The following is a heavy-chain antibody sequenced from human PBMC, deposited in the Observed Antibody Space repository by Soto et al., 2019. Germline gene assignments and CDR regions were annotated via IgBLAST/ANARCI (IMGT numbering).Heavy chain of an antibody. CDR2: IRSKAYGGAT. CDR3: ARRQYLDY. Sequence: EVQLVESGGGLVQPGRSLRLSCTGSGFTFGDYAMSWFRQAPGKGLEWVGFIRSKAYGGATEYAASVKDRFTISRDDSKSIAYLQMNSLETEDTAVYYCARRQYLDYWCQGTLVTVSS. J-gene: IGHJ4*02. V-gene: IGHV3-49*03. CDR1: GFTFGDYA.